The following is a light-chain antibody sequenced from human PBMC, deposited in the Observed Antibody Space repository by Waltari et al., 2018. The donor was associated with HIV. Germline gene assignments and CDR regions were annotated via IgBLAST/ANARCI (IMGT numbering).Light chain of an antibody. Sequence: EIVLTQSPGTLSLSPGERATLSCRASQSVSNSHLAWYQQTPGLPPRLLIYGASSRATGTPDRFGGSGSGTDFTLTISRLEPEEFAVYYCQQYGTSPYTFGQGTKLEI. CDR1: QSVSNSH. CDR3: QQYGTSPYT. CDR2: GAS. V-gene: IGKV3-20*01. J-gene: IGKJ2*01.